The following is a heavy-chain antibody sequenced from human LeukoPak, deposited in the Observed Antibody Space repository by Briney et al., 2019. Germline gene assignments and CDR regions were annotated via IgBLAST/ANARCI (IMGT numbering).Heavy chain of an antibody. D-gene: IGHD2-21*02. CDR3: ATDRGNSDWQKRFDS. J-gene: IGHJ4*02. CDR1: GSTFSTYW. Sequence: GGSLRLSCAASGSTFSTYWMNWYRQAPGKGLEWVGNINQDASEINYVDSVRGRFTISRDNAKNSLHLQMNSLRAEDTAVYYCATDRGNSDWQKRFDSWGQGTLVTVSS. V-gene: IGHV3-7*01. CDR2: INQDASEI.